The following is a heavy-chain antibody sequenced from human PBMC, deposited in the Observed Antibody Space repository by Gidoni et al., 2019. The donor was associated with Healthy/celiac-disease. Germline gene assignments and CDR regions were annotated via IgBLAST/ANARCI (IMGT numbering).Heavy chain of an antibody. V-gene: IGHV3-9*01. D-gene: IGHD6-13*01. J-gene: IGHJ2*01. Sequence: ADSVKGRFTISRDNAKNSLYLQMNSLRAEDPALYYCAKAAAGTSRYFDLWGRGTLVTVSS. CDR3: AKAAAGTSRYFDL.